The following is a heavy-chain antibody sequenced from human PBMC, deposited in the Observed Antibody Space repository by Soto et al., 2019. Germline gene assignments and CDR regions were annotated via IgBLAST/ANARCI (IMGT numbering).Heavy chain of an antibody. CDR2: ISHDGNNK. V-gene: IGHV3-30*18. CDR3: AKDSSFGAVPNWFDS. Sequence: XGSLRLSCAASGFTFSSCGMHWVRQAPGKGLEWVAAISHDGNNKYYAESVKGRFTISRDSSRNTLHLQMDTLRSDDTAVYHCAKDSSFGAVPNWFDSWGQGTPVTVSS. CDR1: GFTFSSCG. D-gene: IGHD3-3*01. J-gene: IGHJ5*01.